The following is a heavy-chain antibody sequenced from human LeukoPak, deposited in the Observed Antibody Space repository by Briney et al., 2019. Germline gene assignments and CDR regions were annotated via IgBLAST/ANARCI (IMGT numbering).Heavy chain of an antibody. J-gene: IGHJ4*02. CDR1: GYTFTNFY. Sequence: ASVKVSCKASGYTFTNFYNHWVRQAPGQGLEWMGWINPDSGGTNYAQKFQGRVTMTRDTSISTAYMELSRLRSDDTAVYYCARPTPSRDGSYYFDYWGQGTLVTVSS. D-gene: IGHD5-24*01. V-gene: IGHV1-2*02. CDR3: ARPTPSRDGSYYFDY. CDR2: INPDSGGT.